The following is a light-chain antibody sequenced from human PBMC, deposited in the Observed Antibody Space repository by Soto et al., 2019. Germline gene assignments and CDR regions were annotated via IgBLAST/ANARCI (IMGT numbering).Light chain of an antibody. CDR1: QSVSSTY. CDR3: QQFSSYPLT. J-gene: IGKJ4*01. Sequence: IVLTQSPATLSLSPGERATLSCRASQSVSSTYLAWYQQKPGQAPRLLIYDASSRATGIPDRFSGGGSGTDSTLTISRLEPEDFAVYYCQQFSSYPLTFGGGTKVDIK. CDR2: DAS. V-gene: IGKV3-20*01.